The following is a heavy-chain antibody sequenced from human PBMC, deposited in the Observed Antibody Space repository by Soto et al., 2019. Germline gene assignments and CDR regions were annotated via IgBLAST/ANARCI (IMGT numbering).Heavy chain of an antibody. CDR1: GYSISSGYY. J-gene: IGHJ6*02. CDR2: IYHSGST. Sequence: PSETLSLTCAVSGYSISSGYYWGWIRQPPGKGLGWIGSIYHSGSTYYNPSLKSRVTISVDTSKNQFSLKLSSVTAADTAVYYCARGASSSWYGDYYYYGMDVWGQGTTVTVSS. V-gene: IGHV4-38-2*01. CDR3: ARGASSSWYGDYYYYGMDV. D-gene: IGHD6-13*01.